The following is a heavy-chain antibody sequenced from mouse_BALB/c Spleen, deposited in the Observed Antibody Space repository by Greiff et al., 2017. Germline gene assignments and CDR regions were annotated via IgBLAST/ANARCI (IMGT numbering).Heavy chain of an antibody. CDR1: GYTFTDYE. Sequence: VKVVESGAELVRPGASVKLSCKALGYTFTDYEMHWVKQTPVHGLEWIGAIHPGSGGTAYNQKFKGKATLTADKSSSTAYMELSSLTSEDSAVYYCTSPITTVVAPYFDYWGQGTTLTVSS. CDR2: IHPGSGGT. D-gene: IGHD1-1*01. CDR3: TSPITTVVAPYFDY. J-gene: IGHJ2*01. V-gene: IGHV1-15*01.